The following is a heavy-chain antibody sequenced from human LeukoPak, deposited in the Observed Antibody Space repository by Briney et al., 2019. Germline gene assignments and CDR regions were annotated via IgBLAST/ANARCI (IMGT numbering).Heavy chain of an antibody. D-gene: IGHD1-1*01. CDR1: GYTFTGYY. Sequence: ASVKVSCKASGYTFTGYYIHWVRRAPEQGLEWMGWINSNSGGTNYAQKFQGRVTMTRDTSVSTAYMELSSLRSDDTAVYYCARQYNAYFDSWGQGTLVTVSS. J-gene: IGHJ4*02. V-gene: IGHV1-2*02. CDR2: INSNSGGT. CDR3: ARQYNAYFDS.